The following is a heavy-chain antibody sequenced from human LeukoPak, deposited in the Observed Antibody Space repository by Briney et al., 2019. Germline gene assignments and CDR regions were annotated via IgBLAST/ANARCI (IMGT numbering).Heavy chain of an antibody. V-gene: IGHV1-2*02. CDR3: ARVGGSGRSNPYFFDY. Sequence: ASVKVSCKASGYTFTSYYMHWVRQAPGQGLEWMGIINPNSGDTKYAQKFQGRVTMTRDTSISTVYMELSGLTSDDTAVYYCARVGGSGRSNPYFFDYWGQGTLVTVSS. D-gene: IGHD3-10*01. CDR2: INPNSGDT. J-gene: IGHJ4*02. CDR1: GYTFTSYY.